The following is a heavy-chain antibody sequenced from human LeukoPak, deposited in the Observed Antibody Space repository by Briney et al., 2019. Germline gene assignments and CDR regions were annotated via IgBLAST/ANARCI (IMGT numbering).Heavy chain of an antibody. Sequence: GGSLRLSCAASGFTFSNYNMNWVRQAPGKGLEWVAVISYDGSNKYYADSVKGRFTISRDNSKNTLYLQMNSLRAEDTAVYYCAKNRDPIIKGDAFDIWGQGTMVTVSS. CDR2: ISYDGSNK. V-gene: IGHV3-30*18. D-gene: IGHD3-10*01. CDR3: AKNRDPIIKGDAFDI. CDR1: GFTFSNYN. J-gene: IGHJ3*02.